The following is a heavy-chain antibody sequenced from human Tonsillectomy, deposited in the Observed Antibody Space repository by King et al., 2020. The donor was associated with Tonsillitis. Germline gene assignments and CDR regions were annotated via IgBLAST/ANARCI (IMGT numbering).Heavy chain of an antibody. Sequence: MQLQESGPGVVKPSETLSLTCTVSGGSISSSDQYWAWIRQPPGKGLEWIGYMYYSGTIFYNPSLKSRITISGGTSENRFSLKLSSVTAADTAVYFCARSVLGSFDYWGQGALVTVSS. J-gene: IGHJ4*02. D-gene: IGHD1-26*01. V-gene: IGHV4-39*01. CDR1: GGSISSSDQY. CDR2: MYYSGTI. CDR3: ARSVLGSFDY.